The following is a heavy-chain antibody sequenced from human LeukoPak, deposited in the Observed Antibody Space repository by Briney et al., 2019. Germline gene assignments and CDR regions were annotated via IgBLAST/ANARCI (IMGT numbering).Heavy chain of an antibody. CDR3: ARNRQWLLADY. CDR1: GVTVGSNT. Sequence: GGPLRLSCAASGVTVGSNTMSWVRQAPGKGLEWVSIIYSSGSTSYADSVKGRVTISIDIAQNSLYLQMNSLRAEDTAVYFCARNRQWLLADYWGQGPVVTVYS. D-gene: IGHD3-22*01. J-gene: IGHJ4*02. CDR2: IYSSGST. V-gene: IGHV3-66*01.